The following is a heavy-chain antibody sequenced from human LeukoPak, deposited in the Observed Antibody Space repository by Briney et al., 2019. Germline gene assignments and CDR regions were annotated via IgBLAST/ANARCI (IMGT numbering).Heavy chain of an antibody. J-gene: IGHJ4*02. CDR3: ATGYSSTWYYFDY. CDR1: GDSISIYY. CDR2: SYHTGST. V-gene: IGHV4-59*01. D-gene: IGHD6-13*01. Sequence: SETLSLTCTVSGDSISIYYWSWIRQPPGKGLEWIGYSYHTGSTNYNPSLKSRVTISVDTSKNQFSLKLSPVTAGDTDVYYCATGYSSTWYYFDYWGQGTLVTVSS.